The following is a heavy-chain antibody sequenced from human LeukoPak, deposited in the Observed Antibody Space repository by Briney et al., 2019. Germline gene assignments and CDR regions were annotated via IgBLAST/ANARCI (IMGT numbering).Heavy chain of an antibody. J-gene: IGHJ4*02. CDR1: GFNFGDYA. Sequence: PGGSLRLSCTASGFNFGDYAMSWVRQAPGKGLEWVSAISGSGGSTYYADSVKGRFTISRDNSKNTLYLQMNSLRAEDTAVYYCAKPKITMVRGVFDYWGQGTLVTVSS. V-gene: IGHV3-23*01. CDR3: AKPKITMVRGVFDY. CDR2: ISGSGGST. D-gene: IGHD3-10*01.